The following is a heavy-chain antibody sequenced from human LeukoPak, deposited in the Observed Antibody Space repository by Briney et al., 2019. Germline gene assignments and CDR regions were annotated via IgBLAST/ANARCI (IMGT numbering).Heavy chain of an antibody. D-gene: IGHD3-3*01. CDR3: ARHTAVWSGYYSFDY. CDR2: IYYSGST. V-gene: IGHV4-59*08. J-gene: IGHJ4*02. Sequence: SETLSLTCTVSGGSISSYYWSWIRQPPGKGLEWIGYIYYSGSTNYNPSLKSRVTISVDTSKNQFSLKLSSVAAADTAVYYCARHTAVWSGYYSFDYWGQGTLVTVSS. CDR1: GGSISSYY.